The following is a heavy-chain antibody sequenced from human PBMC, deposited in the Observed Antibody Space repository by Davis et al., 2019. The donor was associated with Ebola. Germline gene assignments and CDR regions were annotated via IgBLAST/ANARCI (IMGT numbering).Heavy chain of an antibody. CDR2: IYYSGST. CDR1: GGSISSYY. V-gene: IGHV4-59*08. D-gene: IGHD5-18*01. Sequence: PSETLSLTCTVSGGSISSYYWSWIRQPPGKGLEWIGYIYYSGSTYYNPSLKSRVTISVDTSKNQFSLKLSSVTAADTAVYYCARAGYGPLVGWGQGTLVTVSS. J-gene: IGHJ4*02. CDR3: ARAGYGPLVG.